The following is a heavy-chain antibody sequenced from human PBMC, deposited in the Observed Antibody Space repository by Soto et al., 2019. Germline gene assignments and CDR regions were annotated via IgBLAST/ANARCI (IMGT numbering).Heavy chain of an antibody. V-gene: IGHV3-48*02. CDR3: ARGLCFGEVPGGGFGMDV. D-gene: IGHD3-10*01. CDR2: IGSTERTI. J-gene: IGHJ6*02. Sequence: EVQLVESGGDLIQPGGSLRLSCTGTEFSFRSYSMNWVRQVPEKGLEWVAYIGSTERTIYYADSVKGIFTISRDNARKTAYLQMYTLRHDNPAVYSFARGLCFGEVPGGGFGMDVWGQGTTVTVSS. CDR1: EFSFRSYS.